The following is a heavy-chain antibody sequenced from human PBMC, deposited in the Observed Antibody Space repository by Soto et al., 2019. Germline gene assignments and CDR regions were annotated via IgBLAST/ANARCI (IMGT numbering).Heavy chain of an antibody. CDR1: GFTFSSYG. J-gene: IGHJ3*02. D-gene: IGHD6-19*01. V-gene: IGHV3-33*01. Sequence: GGSLRLSCAASGFTFSSYGMHWVRQAPGKGLEWVAVIWYDGSNKYYADSVKGRFTISRDNSKNTLYLQMNSLRAEDTAVYYCARDSWYSSGWPPGVDAFDIWGQGTMVTVSS. CDR3: ARDSWYSSGWPPGVDAFDI. CDR2: IWYDGSNK.